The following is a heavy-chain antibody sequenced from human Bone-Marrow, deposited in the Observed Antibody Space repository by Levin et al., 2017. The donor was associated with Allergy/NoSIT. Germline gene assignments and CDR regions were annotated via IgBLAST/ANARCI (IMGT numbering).Heavy chain of an antibody. J-gene: IGHJ4*02. D-gene: IGHD6-13*01. CDR3: ATSTSWYWGFDY. CDR1: GGSISSSSSY. CDR2: IYYSGST. Sequence: PSETLSLTCTVSGGSISSSSSYWGWIRQPPGKGLEWIGSIYYSGSTYYNPSLKSRVTISVDTSKNQFSLKLASVTAADTAVYYCATSTSWYWGFDYWGQGTVAAVSS. V-gene: IGHV4-39*01.